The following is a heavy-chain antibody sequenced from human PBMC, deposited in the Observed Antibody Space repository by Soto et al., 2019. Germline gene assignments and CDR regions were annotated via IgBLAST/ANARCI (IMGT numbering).Heavy chain of an antibody. CDR1: GGTFSSYA. V-gene: IGHV1-69*13. J-gene: IGHJ5*02. Sequence: SVKVSCKASGGTFSSYASSWVRQAPGQGTEWRGGIIPSFGTANYAQRFQGRVTITADESTSTAYMELSSLRSEDTAVYYCARGVAAAAIGVWLDTWGQGTLVTVSS. CDR2: IIPSFGTA. CDR3: ARGVAAAAIGVWLDT. D-gene: IGHD6-13*01.